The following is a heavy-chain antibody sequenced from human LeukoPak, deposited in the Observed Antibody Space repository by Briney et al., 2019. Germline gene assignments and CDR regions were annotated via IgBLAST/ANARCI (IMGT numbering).Heavy chain of an antibody. J-gene: IGHJ3*01. V-gene: IGHV4-4*02. CDR3: GRHANGDSSAAFDL. Sequence: SSETLSLTCAVSGGSISDKYWWRWVRQFPDKGLEWIGEVYRSGGTCYNPSLKSRVTVSIDYSKNQFSLNLRSVTAADTAVYYCGRHANGDSSAAFDLWGQGTMVFVSS. D-gene: IGHD2-8*01. CDR2: VYRSGGT. CDR1: GGSISDKYW.